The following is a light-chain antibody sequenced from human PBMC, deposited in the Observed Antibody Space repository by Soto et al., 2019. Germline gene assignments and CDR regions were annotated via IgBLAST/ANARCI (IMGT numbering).Light chain of an antibody. CDR3: CSYAGSSAFNVV. V-gene: IGLV2-23*01. J-gene: IGLJ2*01. CDR1: SSDVGSYNL. Sequence: QSALTQPASVSGSPGQSITISCTGSSSDVGSYNLVSWYQQHPGKAPKLMIYEDFKRPLGVSDRFSGSKSGNTASLTVSGLQAEDEADYYCCSYAGSSAFNVVFGGGTKVTVL. CDR2: EDF.